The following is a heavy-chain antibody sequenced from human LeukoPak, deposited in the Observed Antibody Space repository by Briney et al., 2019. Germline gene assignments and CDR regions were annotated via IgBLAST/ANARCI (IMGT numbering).Heavy chain of an antibody. CDR1: GGSISNYY. CDR2: IYYSGST. J-gene: IGHJ2*01. CDR3: ARRANLNWYFDL. V-gene: IGHV4-59*08. D-gene: IGHD1-14*01. Sequence: SETLSLTCTVSGGSISNYYWNWIRQPPGKGLEWVGYIYYSGSTNYNPSLKSRVTISLDTSKNKFSLELSSVAAADTAVFYCARRANLNWYFDLWGRGTLVTVSS.